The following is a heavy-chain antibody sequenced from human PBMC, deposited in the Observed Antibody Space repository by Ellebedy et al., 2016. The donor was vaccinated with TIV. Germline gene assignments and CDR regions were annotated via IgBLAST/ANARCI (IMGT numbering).Heavy chain of an antibody. Sequence: GESLKISXAASGFTFSDYAMTWVRQTPGKDLEWVSTLSGETENTYYADSVEGRFTVSRDNSKNTLSLQMNSLRAENTAIYYCAKGSASLRGVILDNWGQGTLVTVSS. CDR2: LSGETENT. CDR1: GFTFSDYA. D-gene: IGHD3-10*01. CDR3: AKGSASLRGVILDN. J-gene: IGHJ4*02. V-gene: IGHV3-23*01.